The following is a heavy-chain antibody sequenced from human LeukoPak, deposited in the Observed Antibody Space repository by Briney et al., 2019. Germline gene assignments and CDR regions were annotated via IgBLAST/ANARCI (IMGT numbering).Heavy chain of an antibody. CDR2: ISWNSGSI. CDR3: AADSTYGFDY. J-gene: IGHJ4*02. CDR1: GFTFDDYG. Sequence: PGGSLRLSCAASGFTFDDYGMSWVRQAPGKGLEGVSGISWNSGSIGYADSVKGRFTISRDNAKNSLYLQMNSLRAEDMALYYCAADSTYGFDYWGQGTLVTVSS. V-gene: IGHV3-9*03. D-gene: IGHD2-21*02.